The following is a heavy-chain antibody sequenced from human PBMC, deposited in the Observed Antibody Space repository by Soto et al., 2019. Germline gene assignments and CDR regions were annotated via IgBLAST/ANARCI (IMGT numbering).Heavy chain of an antibody. V-gene: IGHV3-48*01. Sequence: EVQLVESGGGLVQSGGSLRLSCAVSGFTFSTYSMNWVRRAPGKGLEWVSYISSSSSTIYYVDSVKGRFTISRDNAKNSLYLQMNSLRAEDTAVYYCAREGRPAVGTDWFDPWGQGTLVTVSS. CDR2: ISSSSSTI. CDR3: AREGRPAVGTDWFDP. CDR1: GFTFSTYS. D-gene: IGHD6-13*01. J-gene: IGHJ5*02.